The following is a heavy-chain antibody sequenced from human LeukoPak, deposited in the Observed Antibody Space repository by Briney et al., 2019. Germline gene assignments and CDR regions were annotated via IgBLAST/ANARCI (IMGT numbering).Heavy chain of an antibody. D-gene: IGHD3-22*01. Sequence: GGSLRLSCAASGFAFSSSAMSWVRQAPGKGLEWASAISNNGGYTYYADSVQGRFTISRDNAKKSLYLQMNSLRAEDTAIYYCVGNYYDSSGLDYWGQGTLVTVSS. CDR3: VGNYYDSSGLDY. CDR1: GFAFSSSA. CDR2: ISNNGGYT. V-gene: IGHV3-23*01. J-gene: IGHJ4*02.